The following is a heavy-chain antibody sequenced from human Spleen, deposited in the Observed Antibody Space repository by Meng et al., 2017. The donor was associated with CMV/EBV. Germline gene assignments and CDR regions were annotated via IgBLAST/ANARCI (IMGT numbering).Heavy chain of an antibody. V-gene: IGHV3-30*02. Sequence: GGSLRLSCAASGFTFSIYGMHWVRQAPGKGLEWVAFIRDDGSNPNYADSMKGRFTISRDNSKNTLYLQMNRLRADDTAVFYCAKAFTTITTDPMGENPYSYAMDVWGQGTTVTVSS. CDR2: IRDDGSNP. CDR1: GFTFSIYG. D-gene: IGHD4-11*01. J-gene: IGHJ6*02. CDR3: AKAFTTITTDPMGENPYSYAMDV.